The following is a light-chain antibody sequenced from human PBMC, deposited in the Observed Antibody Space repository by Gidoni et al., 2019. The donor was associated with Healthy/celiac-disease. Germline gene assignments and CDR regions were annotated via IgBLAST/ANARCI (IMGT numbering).Light chain of an antibody. CDR1: RSVLYSSNNNNY. Sequence: DIVMTQSTDSLAVSLGERATINCKSTRSVLYSSNNNNYLAWYQQKPGQPPKLLIYWASTRETGVPDRFSGSGSGTDFTLTISSLQAEDVAVYYCQQYYSTPQTFGQGTKVEIK. J-gene: IGKJ1*01. V-gene: IGKV4-1*01. CDR2: WAS. CDR3: QQYYSTPQT.